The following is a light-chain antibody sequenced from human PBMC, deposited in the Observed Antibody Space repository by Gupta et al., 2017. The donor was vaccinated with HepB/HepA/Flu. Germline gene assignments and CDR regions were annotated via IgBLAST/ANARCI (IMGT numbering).Light chain of an antibody. CDR2: GAS. J-gene: IGKJ1*01. Sequence: EIVLTQSPGTLSLSPGERATLSCRASQSVSSSYLAWYQQKPGQAPRLLIYGASSMAADIPDRFSGSGSGTDFTLTISRLEPEDFAVYYCQQYGSSPRTFGQGTKVEIK. CDR1: QSVSSSY. CDR3: QQYGSSPRT. V-gene: IGKV3-20*01.